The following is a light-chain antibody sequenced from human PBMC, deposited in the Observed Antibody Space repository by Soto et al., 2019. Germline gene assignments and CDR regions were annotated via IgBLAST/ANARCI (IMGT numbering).Light chain of an antibody. CDR1: QSIPNSY. J-gene: IGKJ1*01. V-gene: IGKV3-20*01. Sequence: VLTKYPGTLSLSPGDRATISCRASQSIPNSYVAWDQQRPGQAPGLLFYGAYNRATGIPDRFSRSGSGTDFTLTISRLDLEEVAMYDCQQYSGSPWTVGQGTKV. CDR2: GAY. CDR3: QQYSGSPWT.